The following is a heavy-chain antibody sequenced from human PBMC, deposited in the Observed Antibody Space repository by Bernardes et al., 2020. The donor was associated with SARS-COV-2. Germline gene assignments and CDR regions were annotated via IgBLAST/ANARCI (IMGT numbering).Heavy chain of an antibody. CDR3: ARDLVAAPVGYYYGMDV. D-gene: IGHD2-15*01. V-gene: IGHV3-33*01. CDR1: GFTFSSYG. CDR2: IWYDGSNK. Sequence: GGSLRLSCAASGFTFSSYGMHWVRQAPGKGLEWVSVIWYDGSNKYYADSVKGRFTISRDNSKNTLYLQMNSLRAEDTAVYYCARDLVAAPVGYYYGMDVWGQGTKVTVSS. J-gene: IGHJ6*02.